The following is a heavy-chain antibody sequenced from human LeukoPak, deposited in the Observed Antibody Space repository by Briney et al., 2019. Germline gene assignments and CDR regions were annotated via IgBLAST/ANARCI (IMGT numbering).Heavy chain of an antibody. CDR1: GYTFTGYY. CDR3: ATPPSIAADYGMDV. V-gene: IGHV1-2*02. Sequence: ASVKVSCKASGYTFTGYYMHWVRQAPGQGLEWMGWINPNSGGTNYAQKFQGRVTMTEDTSTDTAYMELSSLRSEDTAVYYCATPPSIAADYGMDVWGQGTTVTVSS. D-gene: IGHD6-13*01. J-gene: IGHJ6*02. CDR2: INPNSGGT.